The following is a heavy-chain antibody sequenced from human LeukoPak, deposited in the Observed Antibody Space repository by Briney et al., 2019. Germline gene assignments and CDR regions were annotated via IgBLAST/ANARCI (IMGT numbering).Heavy chain of an antibody. Sequence: SETLSLTCTVSGGSIGNHHWSWIRQPAGKGLEWIGQIHTSEGTNYNPSLKSRVTMSVDTTEDQVSLTMRSVTAADTAFYYCARRDTTSGWSFDYWGQGTLVTVSS. V-gene: IGHV4-4*07. CDR3: ARRDTTSGWSFDY. J-gene: IGHJ4*02. D-gene: IGHD6-19*01. CDR1: GGSIGNHH. CDR2: IHTSEGT.